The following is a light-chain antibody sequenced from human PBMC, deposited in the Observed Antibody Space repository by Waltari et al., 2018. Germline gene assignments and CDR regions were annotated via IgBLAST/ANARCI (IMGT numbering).Light chain of an antibody. J-gene: IGKJ1*01. Sequence: EIMLTQSPGTLPLSPGGRATLSCRASQSISRYLAWYQHKPGPAPRLLLYGASSRATGVPDRFSGRGSGTDFSITISRLGPEDVAVYYCQKYGTVPATFGQGTKVEIK. CDR3: QKYGTVPAT. CDR1: QSISRY. V-gene: IGKV3-20*01. CDR2: GAS.